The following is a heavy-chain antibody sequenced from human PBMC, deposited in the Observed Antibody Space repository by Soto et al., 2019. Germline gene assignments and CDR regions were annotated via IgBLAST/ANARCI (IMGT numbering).Heavy chain of an antibody. CDR3: ARDNSETLRRDGYNYAFDI. CDR1: GGTFSSYT. V-gene: IGHV1-69*04. CDR2: IIPILGIA. J-gene: IGHJ3*02. D-gene: IGHD5-12*01. Sequence: ASVKVSCKASGGTFSSYTISWVRQAPGQGLEWMGRIIPILGIANYAQKFQGRVTITADKSTSTAYMELSSLRSEDTAVYYCARDNSETLRRDGYNYAFDIWGQGTMVTVSS.